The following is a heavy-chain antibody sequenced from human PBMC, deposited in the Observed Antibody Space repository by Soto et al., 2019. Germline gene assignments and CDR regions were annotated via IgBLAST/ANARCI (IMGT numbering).Heavy chain of an antibody. CDR1: GFTFNTYG. V-gene: IGHV3-30*03. Sequence: PGGSLRLSCAASGFTFNTYGMHWVRQAPGKGLEWVAVISYDAKSKLYVDSVRGRFTISRDNSKNTLFLHMDSLRPEDTALYYCARGLLAAGPFDSWGQGTLVTVSS. J-gene: IGHJ4*02. D-gene: IGHD2-8*02. CDR2: ISYDAKSK. CDR3: ARGLLAAGPFDS.